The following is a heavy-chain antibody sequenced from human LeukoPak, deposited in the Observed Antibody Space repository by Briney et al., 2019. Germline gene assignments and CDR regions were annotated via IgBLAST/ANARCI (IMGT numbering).Heavy chain of an antibody. CDR2: IYSGGST. CDR1: GFTVSSNY. J-gene: IGHJ3*02. V-gene: IGHV3-66*01. Sequence: GGSLRLSCAASGFTVSSNYMSWVRQAPGKGPEWVSVIYSGGSTYYADSVKGRFTISRDNSKNTLYLQMNSLRAEDTAVYYCARGWSGYDTVAQDAFDIWGQGTMVTVSS. D-gene: IGHD5-12*01. CDR3: ARGWSGYDTVAQDAFDI.